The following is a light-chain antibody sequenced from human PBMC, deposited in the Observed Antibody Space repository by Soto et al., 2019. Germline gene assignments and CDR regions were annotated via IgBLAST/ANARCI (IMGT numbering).Light chain of an antibody. CDR3: QQYDDLPFT. Sequence: DIQMTQSPSSLSASVGDRVTITCQASQAIGNYLTWYQQKPGKAPKLLIYEASNLETGVPSRFSGSGSGTDFTFTINSLQPEDIATYYCQQYDDLPFTVGGGTKVEIK. CDR1: QAIGNY. CDR2: EAS. V-gene: IGKV1-33*01. J-gene: IGKJ4*01.